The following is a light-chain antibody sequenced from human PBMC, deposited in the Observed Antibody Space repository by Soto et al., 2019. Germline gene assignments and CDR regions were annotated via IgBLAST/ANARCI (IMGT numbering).Light chain of an antibody. CDR1: QSLSSY. CDR3: QHSRA. V-gene: IGKV3-11*01. J-gene: IGKJ1*01. CDR2: DAS. Sequence: EIVLTQSPATLSLSPGERATLSCRAIQSLSSYLAWYQQKPGQAPRLLMYDASNRATGIPVRFSGSGSGTDFTLIISSLESEDFAVYYCQHSRAFGQGTKVEIK.